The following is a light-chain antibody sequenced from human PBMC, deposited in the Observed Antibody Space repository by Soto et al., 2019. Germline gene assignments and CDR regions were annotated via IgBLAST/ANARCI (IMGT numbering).Light chain of an antibody. Sequence: QSALTQPASVSGSPGQSITISCTGTSSDVGGYNYVSWYHHHPGKAPKLMIYDVSVRPSGVSNRFSGSKSGNTASLTISGLQAEDEAASYCSSYSSGSTLYVFGTGTKLTVL. CDR2: DVS. V-gene: IGLV2-14*03. CDR3: SSYSSGSTLYV. CDR1: SSDVGGYNY. J-gene: IGLJ1*01.